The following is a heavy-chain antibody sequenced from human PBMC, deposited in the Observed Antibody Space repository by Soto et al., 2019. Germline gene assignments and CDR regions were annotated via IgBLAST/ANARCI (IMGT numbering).Heavy chain of an antibody. D-gene: IGHD6-13*01. V-gene: IGHV1-3*01. CDR2: INGGAGDT. J-gene: IGHJ5*02. Sequence: QVQLVQSGPEVKDPGASVKISCKASGYTFTAYAIHWLRQAPGQRLQWMGWINGGAGDTLYSQSFQGKVTFTRDTASGTAFMVLTSLNSEDTAVYYCARSPSRTAAETQLDPWGQGSLVIVSS. CDR3: ARSPSRTAAETQLDP. CDR1: GYTFTAYA.